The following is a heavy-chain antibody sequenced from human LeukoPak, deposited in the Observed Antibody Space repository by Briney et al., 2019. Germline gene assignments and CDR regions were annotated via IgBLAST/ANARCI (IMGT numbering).Heavy chain of an antibody. D-gene: IGHD3-16*01. J-gene: IGHJ5*02. V-gene: IGHV4-34*01. CDR1: GGSFSGYY. CDR3: ARPVGGWFDP. CDR2: VNLSGVT. Sequence: PSETLSLTCAVYGGSFSGYYWSWVRQPPGMGLEWIGEVNLSGVTNYNPSLKSRITMSLDTSKNHFSLKLSSVTAADMAVYYCARPVGGWFDPWGQGTLVTVSS.